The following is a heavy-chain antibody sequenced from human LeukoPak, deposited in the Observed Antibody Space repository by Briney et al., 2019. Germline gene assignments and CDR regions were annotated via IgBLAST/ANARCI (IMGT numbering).Heavy chain of an antibody. Sequence: GRSLRLSCAASGFTFDDYAMHWVRHAPGKGLEWVSGISWNSGSIGYADSVKGRFTISRDNAKNSLYLQMNSLRAEDTALYYCAKEGQWPSLDYWGQGTLVTASS. CDR3: AKEGQWPSLDY. CDR2: ISWNSGSI. D-gene: IGHD6-19*01. CDR1: GFTFDDYA. V-gene: IGHV3-9*01. J-gene: IGHJ4*02.